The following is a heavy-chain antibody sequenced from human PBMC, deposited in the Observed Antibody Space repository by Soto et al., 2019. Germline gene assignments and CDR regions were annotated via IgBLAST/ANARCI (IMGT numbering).Heavy chain of an antibody. CDR3: ANYIRNY. CDR1: GFTFSSYA. V-gene: IGHV3-23*01. CDR2: ISGSGGST. J-gene: IGHJ4*02. Sequence: GALRAAGTASGFTFSSYAMSWVRQAPGKGLEWASAISGSGGSTYYADSVKGRFTISRDNSKNTLYLQMNSLRAEDTAVYYCANYIRNYWGQGTLVTVSS.